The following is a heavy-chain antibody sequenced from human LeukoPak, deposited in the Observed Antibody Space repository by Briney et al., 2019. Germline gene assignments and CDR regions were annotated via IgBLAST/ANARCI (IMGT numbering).Heavy chain of an antibody. CDR2: IIPILGIA. CDR3: ARGAHYYDFWNGYWNWFDP. Sequence: ASVKVSCKASGGTFSSYTISWVRQAPGQGLEWMGRIIPILGIANYAQKFQGRVTITADKSTSTAYMELSSLRSEDTAVYYCARGAHYYDFWNGYWNWFDPWGQGTLVTVSS. D-gene: IGHD3-3*01. V-gene: IGHV1-69*02. CDR1: GGTFSSYT. J-gene: IGHJ5*02.